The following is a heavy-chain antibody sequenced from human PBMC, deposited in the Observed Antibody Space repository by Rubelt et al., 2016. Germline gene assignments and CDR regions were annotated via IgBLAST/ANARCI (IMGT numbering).Heavy chain of an antibody. V-gene: IGHV3-30*03. CDR2: ISYDGSNK. J-gene: IGHJ6*02. Sequence: QVQLVESGGGVVQPGRSLRLSCAASGFTFSSYGMHWVRQAPGKGLEWVAVISYDGSNKYYADSVKGRFTIPRAKSKNTLYLQMNSLRAEDTAVYYCAREGSSSSFNYGMDVWGQGTTVTVSS. CDR3: AREGSSSSFNYGMDV. CDR1: GFTFSSYG. D-gene: IGHD6-6*01.